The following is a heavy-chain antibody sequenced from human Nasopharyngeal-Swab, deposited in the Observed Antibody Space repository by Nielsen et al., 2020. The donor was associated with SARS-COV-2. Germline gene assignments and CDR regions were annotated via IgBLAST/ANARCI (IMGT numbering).Heavy chain of an antibody. Sequence: VRQAPGKGLGWVAVIWYDGSNKYYADSVKGRFTISRDNSKNTLYLQMNSLRAEDTAVYYCARGKDPGYFDYWGQGTLVTVSS. CDR3: ARGKDPGYFDY. J-gene: IGHJ4*02. V-gene: IGHV3-33*01. CDR2: IWYDGSNK.